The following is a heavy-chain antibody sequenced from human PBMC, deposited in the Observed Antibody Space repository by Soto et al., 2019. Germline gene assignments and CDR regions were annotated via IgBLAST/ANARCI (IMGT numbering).Heavy chain of an antibody. V-gene: IGHV3-30-3*01. CDR2: ISFDGSNE. CDR1: GFNFSDYV. D-gene: IGHD3-22*01. CDR3: AREGYYDSRGYPYGIDV. Sequence: GGSLRLSCTASGFNFSDYVVHWVRQAPGRGLEWMAFISFDGSNEYYADFVKGRFTISRDNSKNMIYLQLNSLRADDAAVYFCAREGYYDSRGYPYGIDVWGQGTTVTVSS. J-gene: IGHJ6*02.